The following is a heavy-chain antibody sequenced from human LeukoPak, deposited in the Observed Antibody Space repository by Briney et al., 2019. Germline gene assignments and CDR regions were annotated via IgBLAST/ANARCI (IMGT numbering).Heavy chain of an antibody. D-gene: IGHD2-2*02. CDR3: ASTNSYQLLYGQFDY. J-gene: IGHJ4*02. Sequence: TSETLSLTCTVSGGSISSSSYYWGWIRQPPGKGLEWIGSIYYSGSTYYNPSLKSRVTISVDTSKNQFSLKLSSVTAADTAVYYCASTNSYQLLYGQFDYWGQGTLVTVSS. CDR1: GGSISSSSYY. V-gene: IGHV4-39*01. CDR2: IYYSGST.